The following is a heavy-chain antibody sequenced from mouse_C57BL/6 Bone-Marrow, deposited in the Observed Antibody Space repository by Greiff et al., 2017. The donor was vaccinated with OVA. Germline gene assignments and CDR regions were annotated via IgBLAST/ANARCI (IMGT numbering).Heavy chain of an antibody. J-gene: IGHJ4*01. V-gene: IGHV1-50*01. CDR1: GYTFTSYW. CDR2: IDPSDSYT. D-gene: IGHD1-1*01. CDR3: ARGVLRYYYAMDY. Sequence: QVQLKESGAELVKPGASVKLSCKASGYTFTSYWMQWVKQRPGQGLEWIGEIDPSDSYTNYNQKFKGKATLTVDTSSSTAYMQLSSLTSEDSAVYYCARGVLRYYYAMDYWGQGTSVTVSS.